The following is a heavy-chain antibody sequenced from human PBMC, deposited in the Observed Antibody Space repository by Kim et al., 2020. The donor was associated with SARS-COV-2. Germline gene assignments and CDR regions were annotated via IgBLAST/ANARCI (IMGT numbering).Heavy chain of an antibody. V-gene: IGHV3-66*01. D-gene: IGHD7-27*01. CDR2: GTT. Sequence: GTTNYPDAQKGRFNIARDSSTNTLFLQMNNLRVEDTAVYYCARDLNWGYDYWGQGTLVTVSS. J-gene: IGHJ4*02. CDR3: ARDLNWGYDY.